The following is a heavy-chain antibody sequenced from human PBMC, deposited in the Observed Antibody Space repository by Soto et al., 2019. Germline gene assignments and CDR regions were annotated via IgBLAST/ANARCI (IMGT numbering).Heavy chain of an antibody. CDR2: IYYSGST. CDR3: GRLVGRHLTQGYGFNP. D-gene: IGHD5-18*01. CDR1: GGSISSYY. Sequence: PSETLSLTCTVSGGSISSYYWSWIRQPPGKGLEWIGYIYYSGSTNYNPSLKSRVTISVDTSKNQFSLKLSSVTAADTAVYYCGRLVGRHLTQGYGFNPWGRGTRATVSS. J-gene: IGHJ5*02. V-gene: IGHV4-59*01.